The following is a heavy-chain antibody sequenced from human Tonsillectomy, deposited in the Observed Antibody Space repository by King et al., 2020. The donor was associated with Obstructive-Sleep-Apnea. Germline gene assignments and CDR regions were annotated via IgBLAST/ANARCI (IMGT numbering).Heavy chain of an antibody. CDR3: ARDSTGDRGYFDY. J-gene: IGHJ4*02. D-gene: IGHD7-27*01. Sequence: QLQESGPGLVKPSETLSLTCTVSGGSISSYYWSWIRPPPGKGLEWIGYIYYSGSTNYNPSLQSRVTISVDTSKTQFSLKLSSLTAADPAVYYCARDSTGDRGYFDYWGQGTLVTVSS. V-gene: IGHV4-59*01. CDR2: IYYSGST. CDR1: GGSISSYY.